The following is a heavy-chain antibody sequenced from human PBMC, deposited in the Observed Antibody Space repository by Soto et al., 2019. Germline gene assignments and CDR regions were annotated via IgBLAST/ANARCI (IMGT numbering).Heavy chain of an antibody. Sequence: GASVKVSCKASGYTFTSYGISWVRQAPGQGLEWMGWISAYNGNTNYAQKLQGRVTMTTDTSTSTAYMELRSLRSDDTAVYYCARDAVEMATSNYFDYWGQGTPVTVSS. V-gene: IGHV1-18*04. J-gene: IGHJ4*02. CDR3: ARDAVEMATSNYFDY. CDR1: GYTFTSYG. CDR2: ISAYNGNT.